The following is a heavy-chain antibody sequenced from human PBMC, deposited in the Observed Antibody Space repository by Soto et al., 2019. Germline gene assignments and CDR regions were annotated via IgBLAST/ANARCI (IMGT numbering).Heavy chain of an antibody. Sequence: GVSMRLSCSASGFTFSNYNMNWVRQDSGKGLEWVSYISTGGSTIYYADSVKGRFTISRDNAKNSLYLQMHSLRDEDTAVYYWVGYWNYESHYGMDVWGQGTTVTVSS. J-gene: IGHJ6*02. CDR2: ISTGGSTI. CDR1: GFTFSNYN. D-gene: IGHD1-7*01. CDR3: VGYWNYESHYGMDV. V-gene: IGHV3-48*02.